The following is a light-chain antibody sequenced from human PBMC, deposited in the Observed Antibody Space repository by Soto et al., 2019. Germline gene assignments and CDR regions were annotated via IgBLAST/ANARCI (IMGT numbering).Light chain of an antibody. CDR1: QSVSSS. Sequence: EIVLTQSPATLSLSPGERGTLSCRASQSVSSSLAWYQQKPGQAPRLLIYDASNRAPGIPARFSGSGSGTDFTLTISSLEPEDFAVYYCQQRSNWPPSWTFGQGTKREIK. CDR2: DAS. J-gene: IGKJ2*02. CDR3: QQRSNWPPSWT. V-gene: IGKV3-11*01.